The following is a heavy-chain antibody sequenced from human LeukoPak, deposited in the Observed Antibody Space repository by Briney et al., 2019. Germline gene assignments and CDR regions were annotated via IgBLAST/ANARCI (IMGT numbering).Heavy chain of an antibody. Sequence: PSETLSLTCAVYGGSFSGYYWSWIRQPPGKGLEWIGEINHSGSTNYNPSLKSRVTISVDTSKNQFSLNLTSMTAADTAVYYCARSDYIWGSYRVYDYWGQGTLVTVSS. V-gene: IGHV4-34*01. J-gene: IGHJ4*02. CDR3: ARSDYIWGSYRVYDY. D-gene: IGHD3-16*02. CDR1: GGSFSGYY. CDR2: INHSGST.